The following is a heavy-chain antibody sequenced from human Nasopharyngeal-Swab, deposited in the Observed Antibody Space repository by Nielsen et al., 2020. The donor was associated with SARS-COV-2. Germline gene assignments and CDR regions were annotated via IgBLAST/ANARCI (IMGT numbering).Heavy chain of an antibody. D-gene: IGHD2-21*02. J-gene: IGHJ3*02. CDR3: ARDGYCGGDCYGAFDI. Sequence: GESLKISCAASGFTFSSYGMHWVRQAPGKGLEWVAVIWYDGSNKYYADSVKGRFTISRDNSKNTLYLQMDSLRAEDTAVYYCARDGYCGGDCYGAFDIWGQGTMVTVSS. CDR1: GFTFSSYG. CDR2: IWYDGSNK. V-gene: IGHV3-33*01.